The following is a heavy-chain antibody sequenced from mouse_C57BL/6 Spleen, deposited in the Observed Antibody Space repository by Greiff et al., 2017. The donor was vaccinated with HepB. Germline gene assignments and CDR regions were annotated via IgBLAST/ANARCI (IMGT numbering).Heavy chain of an antibody. J-gene: IGHJ4*01. CDR1: GFSLSTSGMG. Sequence: QVTLKVSGPGILQSSQPLSLTCSFSGFSLSTSGMGVSWIRQPSGKGLEWLAHIYWDDDKRYNPSLKSRLTISKDTSRNQVFLKITSVDTADTATYYCARGLRRYYAMDYWGQGTSVTVSS. D-gene: IGHD1-1*01. CDR2: IYWDDDK. V-gene: IGHV8-12*01. CDR3: ARGLRRYYAMDY.